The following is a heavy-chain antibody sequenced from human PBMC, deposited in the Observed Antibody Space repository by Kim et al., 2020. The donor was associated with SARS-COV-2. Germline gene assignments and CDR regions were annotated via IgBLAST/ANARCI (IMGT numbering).Heavy chain of an antibody. D-gene: IGHD6-19*01. Sequence: SETLSLTCAVYGGSFSGYYWSWIRQPPGKGLEWIGEINHSGSTNYNPSLKSRGTISVDTSKNQFSLKLSSVTAADTAVYYCARGTRQWLVRGPYYYYMDVWGKGTTVTVSS. CDR3: ARGTRQWLVRGPYYYYMDV. CDR1: GGSFSGYY. J-gene: IGHJ6*03. CDR2: INHSGST. V-gene: IGHV4-34*01.